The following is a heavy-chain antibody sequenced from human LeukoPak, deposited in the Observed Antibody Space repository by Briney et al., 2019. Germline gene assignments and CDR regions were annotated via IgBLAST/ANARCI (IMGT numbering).Heavy chain of an antibody. CDR1: GFSLSTSGVA. CDR2: IYWDDDK. D-gene: IGHD2-2*01. CDR3: AHRHASSFDF. J-gene: IGHJ4*02. Sequence: SGPTLVNPTQTLTLTCTFSGFSLSTSGVAVGWIRQPPGKALEWLALIYWDDDKRYSPSLKSRLTITKDTSKNQVVLTMTNVDPVDTATYYCAHRHASSFDFWGQGTLVTVSS. V-gene: IGHV2-5*02.